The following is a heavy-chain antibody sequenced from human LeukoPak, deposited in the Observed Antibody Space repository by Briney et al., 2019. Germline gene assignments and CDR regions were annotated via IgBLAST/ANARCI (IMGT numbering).Heavy chain of an antibody. CDR1: EFTFSTYW. CDR2: INPDGTTT. J-gene: IGHJ6*03. V-gene: IGHV3-74*01. D-gene: IGHD6-13*01. CDR3: AKEIAARYMDV. Sequence: QTGGSLRLSCAAYEFTFSTYWMHWVRQAPGKGLVWVSHINPDGTTTYYADSVKGRFTISRDNSKNTLYLQMNSLRAEDTAVYYCAKEIAARYMDVWGKGTTVTVSS.